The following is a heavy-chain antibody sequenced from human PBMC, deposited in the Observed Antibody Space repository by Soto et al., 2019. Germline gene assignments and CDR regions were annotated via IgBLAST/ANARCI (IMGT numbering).Heavy chain of an antibody. CDR2: INPATGAA. J-gene: IGHJ3*02. D-gene: IGHD3-3*01. CDR1: GYPVTAYY. CDR3: ARGGGVGVAGSAAFDM. V-gene: IGHV1-2*02. Sequence: QLHLVQSGAVVKKPEASVTVSCSASGYPVTAYYMHWVRQAPGRGLEWMGGINPATGAAKYTQTFQGRVTMTRDPSTSTVFMELGGLTSEDPAVFYCARGGGVGVAGSAAFDMWGQGTLVTVSS.